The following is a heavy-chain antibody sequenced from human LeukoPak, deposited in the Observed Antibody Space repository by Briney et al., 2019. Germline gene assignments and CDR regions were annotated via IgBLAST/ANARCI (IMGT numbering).Heavy chain of an antibody. CDR1: GFTFSSYA. J-gene: IGHJ4*02. CDR2: ISGSGGST. Sequence: GGSLRLSCAASGFTFSSYAMSWVRQAPGKGLEWVSAISGSGGSTYYADSVKGRFTISRDNAKNSLYLQMNSLRAEDTAVYYCARSWAYSKSFFDYWGQGTLVTVSS. V-gene: IGHV3-23*01. CDR3: ARSWAYSKSFFDY. D-gene: IGHD4-11*01.